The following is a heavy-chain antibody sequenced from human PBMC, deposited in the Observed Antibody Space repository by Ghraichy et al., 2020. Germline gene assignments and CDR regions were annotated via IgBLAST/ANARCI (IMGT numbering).Heavy chain of an antibody. CDR1: GFTFSSYS. D-gene: IGHD6-13*01. V-gene: IGHV3-48*02. CDR2: ISSSSSTI. Sequence: LSLPCAASGFTFSSYSMNWVRQAPGKGLEWVSYISSSSSTIYYADSVKGRFTISRDNAKNSLYLQMNSLRDEDTAVYYCARVYSGSWYYFDYWGQGTLVTVSS. CDR3: ARVYSGSWYYFDY. J-gene: IGHJ4*02.